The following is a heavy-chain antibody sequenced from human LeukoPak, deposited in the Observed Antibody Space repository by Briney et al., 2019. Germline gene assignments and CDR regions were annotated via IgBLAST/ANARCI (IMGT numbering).Heavy chain of an antibody. CDR2: IKTDGSEK. CDR3: ARDLDTYVVLTAYDTFDI. J-gene: IGHJ3*02. Sequence: PGGFLRLSCEGSGFTFSNYWMTWVRQAPGKGLEWVANIKTDGSEKHYADSVEGRFTISRDNAKNSLYLQMNSLRAEDTAVYYCARDLDTYVVLTAYDTFDIWGQGTMVTVSS. D-gene: IGHD2-21*02. V-gene: IGHV3-7*01. CDR1: GFTFSNYW.